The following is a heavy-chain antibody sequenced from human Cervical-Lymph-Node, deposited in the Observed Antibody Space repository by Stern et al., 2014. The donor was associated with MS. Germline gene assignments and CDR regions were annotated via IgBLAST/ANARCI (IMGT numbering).Heavy chain of an antibody. V-gene: IGHV1-2*06. CDR3: ARDNAGHDMDV. CDR1: GYTFTDYY. D-gene: IGHD6-13*01. CDR2: IHPNSGGP. J-gene: IGHJ6*02. Sequence: VQLVESGAEVKKPGASVKVSCKSSGYTFTDYYMHWVRQAPGPGLEWMGRIHPNSGGPNFAKTFQGRVTMTRDTSIGTAYMELSRLRSDDTAVYVCARDNAGHDMDVWGQGTTVTVSS.